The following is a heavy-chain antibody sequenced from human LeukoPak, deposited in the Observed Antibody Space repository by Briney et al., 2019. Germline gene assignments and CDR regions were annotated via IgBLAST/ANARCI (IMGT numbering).Heavy chain of an antibody. CDR3: ARDGDYYDSSGNFDY. CDR2: INPNSGGT. CDR1: GYTFTVYY. Sequence: GASVTVSCKASGYTFTVYYMHWVRQAPGQGLEGMGWINPNSGGTNYAQKFQGRVTMTRDTSISTAYMELGRLGSDDTAVHYWARDGDYYDSSGNFDYWGQGTLVTVSS. J-gene: IGHJ4*02. D-gene: IGHD3-22*01. V-gene: IGHV1-2*02.